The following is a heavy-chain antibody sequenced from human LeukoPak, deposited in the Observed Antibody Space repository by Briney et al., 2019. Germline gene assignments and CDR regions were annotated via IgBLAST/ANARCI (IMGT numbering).Heavy chain of an antibody. Sequence: ASVKVSCKASGYTFTSYDINWVRQATGQGLEWMGWMNPKTGNTGHAQKFKGRVTMTMSTSVTTAYMELGSLRSEDTAVYYCARGSTVDTVVTPLKYWGQGTLVTVSS. CDR2: MNPKTGNT. CDR3: ARGSTVDTVVTPLKY. J-gene: IGHJ4*02. CDR1: GYTFTSYD. V-gene: IGHV1-8*01. D-gene: IGHD5-12*01.